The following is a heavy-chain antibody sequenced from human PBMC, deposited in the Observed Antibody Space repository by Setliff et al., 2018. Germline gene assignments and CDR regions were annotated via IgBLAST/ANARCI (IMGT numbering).Heavy chain of an antibody. CDR1: GGSFSGYY. Sequence: SETLSLTCAVYGGSFSGYYWSWIRQPPGKGLEWIGEINHSGSTNYNPPLKSRVTISVDTSKNQFSLKLSSVTAADTAVYYCARERMYYNFWSGYSDYWGQGTLVTVSS. V-gene: IGHV4-34*01. D-gene: IGHD3-3*01. CDR3: ARERMYYNFWSGYSDY. J-gene: IGHJ4*02. CDR2: INHSGST.